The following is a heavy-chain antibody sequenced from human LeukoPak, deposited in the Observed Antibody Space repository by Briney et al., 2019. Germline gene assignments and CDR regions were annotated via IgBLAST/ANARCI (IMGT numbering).Heavy chain of an antibody. CDR2: ISAYNGNT. Sequence: ASVKVSCEASGYTFTSYGISWVRQAPGQGLEWMGWISAYNGNTNYAQKLQGRVTMTTDTSTSTAYMELRSLRSDDTAVYYCARVRVVVVAATPGSYGMDVWGQGTTVTVSS. J-gene: IGHJ6*02. D-gene: IGHD2-15*01. CDR3: ARVRVVVVAATPGSYGMDV. CDR1: GYTFTSYG. V-gene: IGHV1-18*01.